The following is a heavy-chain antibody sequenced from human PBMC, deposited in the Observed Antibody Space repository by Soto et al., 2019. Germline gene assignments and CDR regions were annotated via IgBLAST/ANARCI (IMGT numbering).Heavy chain of an antibody. Sequence: QVQLVESGGGVVQPGRSLRLSCAASGFTFSSCAMHWVRQAPGKGLEWVAVISYDGSNKYYADSVKGRFTISRDNSKNTLYLQTNTLRAEDTAVYYCARVAVEMTPILVSDYWGPGTLVTVSS. CDR3: ARVAVEMTPILVSDY. V-gene: IGHV3-30-3*01. CDR1: GFTFSSCA. CDR2: ISYDGSNK. J-gene: IGHJ4*02. D-gene: IGHD6-6*01.